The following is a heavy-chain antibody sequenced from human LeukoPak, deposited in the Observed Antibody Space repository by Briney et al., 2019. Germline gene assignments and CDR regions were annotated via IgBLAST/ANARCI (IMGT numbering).Heavy chain of an antibody. CDR2: IIPILRTP. Sequence: ASLKVSCKVSGYTFSNYAINWVRQAPGQGLEWMGGIIPILRTPSYAEKFQGRVTITTDESTSTAHMEQSGLRSEDTAVYHCTRGSDSYYYYSMDVWGRGTTVIVSS. CDR3: TRGSDSYYYYSMDV. CDR1: GYTFSNYA. V-gene: IGHV1-69*05. J-gene: IGHJ6*03.